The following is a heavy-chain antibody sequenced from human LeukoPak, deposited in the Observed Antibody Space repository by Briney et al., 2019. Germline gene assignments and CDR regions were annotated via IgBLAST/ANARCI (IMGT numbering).Heavy chain of an antibody. Sequence: PSETLSLTCTVSGGSISSYYWSWIRQPPGKGLEWIGYIYYSGSTNYNPSLKSRVTISVDTSKNQFSLKLSSVISADTAVYYCARVIAVAGYFDYWGQGTLVTVSS. CDR2: IYYSGST. CDR3: ARVIAVAGYFDY. V-gene: IGHV4-59*01. CDR1: GGSISSYY. J-gene: IGHJ4*02. D-gene: IGHD6-19*01.